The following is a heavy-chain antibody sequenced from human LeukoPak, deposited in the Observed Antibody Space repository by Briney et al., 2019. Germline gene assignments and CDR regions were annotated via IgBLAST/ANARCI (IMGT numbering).Heavy chain of an antibody. J-gene: IGHJ4*02. V-gene: IGHV3-30-3*01. CDR2: ISYDGSNK. D-gene: IGHD6-13*01. Sequence: GGSLRLSCAASGFTFRNYVIHWVRQAPGKGLEWVAVISYDGSNKYYADSVKGRFTISRDNSKNTLYLQMNSLRAEDTAVYYCARDFIAAAGSLDYWGQGTLVTVSS. CDR1: GFTFRNYV. CDR3: ARDFIAAAGSLDY.